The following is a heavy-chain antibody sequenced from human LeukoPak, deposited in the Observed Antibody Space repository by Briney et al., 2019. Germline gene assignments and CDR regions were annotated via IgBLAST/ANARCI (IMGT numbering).Heavy chain of an antibody. D-gene: IGHD3-22*01. CDR1: GGSFSGYY. CDR3: AGGGSEDYYDSSGTIDY. Sequence: PSETLPLTCAVYGGSFSGYYWSWIRQPPGKGLEWIGEINHSGSTNYNPSLKSRVTISVDTSKNQFSLKLSSVTAADTAVYYCAGGGSEDYYDSSGTIDYWGQGTLVTVSS. V-gene: IGHV4-34*01. CDR2: INHSGST. J-gene: IGHJ4*02.